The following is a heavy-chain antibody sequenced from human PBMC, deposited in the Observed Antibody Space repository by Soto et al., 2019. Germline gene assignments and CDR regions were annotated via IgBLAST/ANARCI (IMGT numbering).Heavy chain of an antibody. CDR2: ISDSGGNT. CDR1: GFTFTSYA. D-gene: IGHD3-10*01. J-gene: IGHJ5*02. V-gene: IGHV3-23*01. Sequence: PGGSLRLSCAASGFTFTSYAMSWVRQAPGKGLEWVSGISDSGGNTYYADSVKGRFTISRDNSKNTLYLQMNSLRAEDTAVYYCAKDYYGSGAINWFDTWGQGTMVTVSS. CDR3: AKDYYGSGAINWFDT.